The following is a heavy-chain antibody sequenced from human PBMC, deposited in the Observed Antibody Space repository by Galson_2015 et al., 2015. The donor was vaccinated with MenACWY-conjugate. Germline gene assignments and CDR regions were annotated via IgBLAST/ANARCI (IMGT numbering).Heavy chain of an antibody. CDR1: GYGFTRYW. Sequence: QSGAEVKKPGESLKISCKGSGYGFTRYWIGWVRQMPGKGLEWMGIIYPGDSDTRYSPSFQGQVTISADKSISTAYLQWSSLKASDTAMYYCARQPYLGYYYDSSGHPDWGQGTLVTVSS. CDR2: IYPGDSDT. J-gene: IGHJ4*02. D-gene: IGHD3-22*01. V-gene: IGHV5-51*01. CDR3: ARQPYLGYYYDSSGHPD.